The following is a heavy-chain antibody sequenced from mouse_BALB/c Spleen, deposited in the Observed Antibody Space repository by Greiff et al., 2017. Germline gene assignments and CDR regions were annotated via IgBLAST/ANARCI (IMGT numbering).Heavy chain of an antibody. J-gene: IGHJ4*01. CDR1: GFSLTSYG. CDR2: IWSGGST. CDR3: AGNYGYGEDYAMDY. V-gene: IGHV2-4-1*01. Sequence: VQLQQSGPGLVQPSQSLSITCTVSGFSLTSYGVHWVRQSPGKGLEWLGVIWSGGSTAYNAAFISRLSISKDNSKSQVYFKMNSLQADDTSIYYCAGNYGYGEDYAMDYWGQGTSVTVSS. D-gene: IGHD2-2*01.